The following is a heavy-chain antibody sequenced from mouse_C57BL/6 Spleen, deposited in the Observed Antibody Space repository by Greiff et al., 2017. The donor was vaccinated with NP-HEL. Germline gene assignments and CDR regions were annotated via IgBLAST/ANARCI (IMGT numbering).Heavy chain of an antibody. CDR3: AREGTGAWFAY. D-gene: IGHD3-3*01. CDR2: ISYSGST. CDR1: GYSITSGYD. V-gene: IGHV3-1*01. Sequence: EVKLMKSGPGMVKPSQSLSLTCTVTGYSITSGYDWHWIRHFPGNKLEWMGYISYSGSTNYNPSLKSRISITHDTSKNHFFLKLNSVTTEDTATYYCAREGTGAWFAYWGQGTLVTVSA. J-gene: IGHJ3*01.